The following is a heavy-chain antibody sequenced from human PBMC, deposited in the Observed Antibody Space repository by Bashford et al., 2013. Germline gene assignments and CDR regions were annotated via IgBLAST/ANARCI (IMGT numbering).Heavy chain of an antibody. D-gene: IGHD6-19*01. V-gene: IGHV4-61*01. Sequence: SETLSLTCTVSGGSITGSPYYWSWIRQPPGKGLEWIGYFYYSGSTTYNPSLKSRVTISGDTSKNQVSLRLSSVTAADTALYYCARVRGSSDCHGCWFDPWGQGTLVTVSS. CDR1: GGSITGSPYY. CDR2: FYYSGST. J-gene: IGHJ5*02. CDR3: ARVRGSSDCHGCWFDP.